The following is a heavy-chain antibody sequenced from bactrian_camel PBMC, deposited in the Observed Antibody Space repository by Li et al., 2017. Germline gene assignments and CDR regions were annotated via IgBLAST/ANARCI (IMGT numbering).Heavy chain of an antibody. V-gene: IGHV3S55*01. Sequence: HVQLVESGGGSVQAGGSLKLSCLASGYTSGRRCLGWFRQAPGKEREGVAFIGVSGTTAYADPVTGRFTISQDSAETTLYLQLSNVGPGDTATYYCAKAFYALSESYHVKGQGTQFTVS. CDR2: IGVSGTT. D-gene: IGHD1*01. CDR1: GYTSGRRC. J-gene: IGHJ4*01.